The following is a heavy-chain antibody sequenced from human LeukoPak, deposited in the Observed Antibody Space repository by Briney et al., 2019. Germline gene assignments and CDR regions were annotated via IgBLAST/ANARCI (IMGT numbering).Heavy chain of an antibody. D-gene: IGHD3-10*01. Sequence: SETLSLTCTVSGGSISSYYWSWIRQPPGKGLEWIGYIYYSGSTNYNPSLKSRVTISVDTSKNQFSLKPSSVTAADTAVYYCAREGFGESSNWFDPWGQGTLVTVSS. CDR1: GGSISSYY. CDR3: AREGFGESSNWFDP. V-gene: IGHV4-59*01. J-gene: IGHJ5*02. CDR2: IYYSGST.